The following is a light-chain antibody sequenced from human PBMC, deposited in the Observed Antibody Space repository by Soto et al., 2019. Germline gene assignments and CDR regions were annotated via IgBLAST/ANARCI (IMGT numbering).Light chain of an antibody. J-gene: IGLJ1*01. CDR1: SSNIGAGYD. V-gene: IGLV1-40*01. CDR3: QSYDTSLSAPYV. CDR2: GNS. Sequence: QPVLTQPPSVSGAPGQRVTISCTGSSSNIGAGYDVYWYQHLPGTAPKLLIYGNSNRPSGVPDRFSGSKSGTSASLAITGLQAEDEAHYYCQSYDTSLSAPYVFGTGTKVTVL.